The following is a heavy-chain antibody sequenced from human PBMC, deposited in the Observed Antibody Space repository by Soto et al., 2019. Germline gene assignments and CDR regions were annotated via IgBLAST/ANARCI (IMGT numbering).Heavy chain of an antibody. CDR1: GFTFSSYG. Sequence: PGGSLRLSCAASGFTFSSYGMHWVRQAPGKGLEWVAVISYDGSNKYYADSVKGRFTISRDNSKNTLYLQMNSLRAEDTAVYYCAKDLSYGDYLFDYWGQGTPVTVSS. V-gene: IGHV3-30*18. J-gene: IGHJ4*02. D-gene: IGHD4-17*01. CDR3: AKDLSYGDYLFDY. CDR2: ISYDGSNK.